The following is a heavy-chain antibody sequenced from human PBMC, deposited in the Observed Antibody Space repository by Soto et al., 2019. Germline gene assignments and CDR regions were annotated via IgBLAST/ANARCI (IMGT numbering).Heavy chain of an antibody. CDR1: GYTFTSYD. D-gene: IGHD3-3*01. CDR2: MNPNSGNT. V-gene: IGHV1-8*01. J-gene: IGHJ6*02. CDR3: ARGGTIFGVVIIGDYYYGMDV. Sequence: ASVKVSCKASGYTFTSYDINWVRQATGQGLEWMGWMNPNSGNTGYAQKFQGRVTMTRNTSISTAYMELSSLRSEDTAVYYCARGGTIFGVVIIGDYYYGMDVWGQGTTVTV.